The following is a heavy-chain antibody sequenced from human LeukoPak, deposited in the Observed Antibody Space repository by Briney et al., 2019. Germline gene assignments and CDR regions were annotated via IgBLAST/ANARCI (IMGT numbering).Heavy chain of an antibody. CDR3: ARGKGYYVPYNRFDP. CDR1: GYTFTSYD. V-gene: IGHV1-8*01. CDR2: MNPNSGNT. D-gene: IGHD3-3*01. J-gene: IGHJ5*02. Sequence: ASVKVSCKASGYTFTSYDINWVRQATGQGLEWMGWMNPNSGNTGYAQKFQGRVTMTRNTSISTAYMELSSLRSEDTAVYYCARGKGYYVPYNRFDPWGQGTLVTVSS.